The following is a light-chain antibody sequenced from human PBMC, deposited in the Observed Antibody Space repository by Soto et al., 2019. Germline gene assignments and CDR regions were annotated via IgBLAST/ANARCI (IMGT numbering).Light chain of an antibody. CDR1: QSVPRSY. CDR2: GTS. Sequence: DIVLTQSPGTLSLSPGERATITCRASQSVPRSYLAWYQQKPGQAPRLLIYGTSSRSTGIPDRFSGSWSGTDFTLTISRLEPEDVAVFYRQQYGSSITFGQGTRLEIK. V-gene: IGKV3-20*01. J-gene: IGKJ5*01. CDR3: QQYGSSIT.